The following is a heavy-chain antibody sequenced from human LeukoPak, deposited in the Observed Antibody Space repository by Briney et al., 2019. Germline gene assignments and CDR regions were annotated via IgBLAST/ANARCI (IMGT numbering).Heavy chain of an antibody. V-gene: IGHV4-39*07. Sequence: SETLSLTCTVSGGSISSSSYYWGWIRQPPGKGLEWIGSIYYSGSTYYNPSLKSRVTISVDTSKNQFSLKLSSVTAADTAVYYCARRVRLVRGINHHFDYWGQGSLVTVSS. D-gene: IGHD3-10*01. CDR1: GGSISSSSYY. J-gene: IGHJ4*02. CDR3: ARRVRLVRGINHHFDY. CDR2: IYYSGST.